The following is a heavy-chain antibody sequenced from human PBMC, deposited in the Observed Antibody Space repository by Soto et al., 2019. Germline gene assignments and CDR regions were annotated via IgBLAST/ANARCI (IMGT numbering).Heavy chain of an antibody. CDR1: GFTFSSYW. CDR3: VRTCRVVAPATREDY. J-gene: IGHJ4*02. V-gene: IGHV3-74*01. CDR2: INSDGSST. D-gene: IGHD2-15*01. Sequence: GGSLRLSCAASGFTFSSYWMHWARQAPGKGLVWVSRINSDGSSTSYADSVKGRFTISRDNAKNTLYLQMNSLRAEDTAVYYCVRTCRVVAPATREDYWGQGTLVTVSS.